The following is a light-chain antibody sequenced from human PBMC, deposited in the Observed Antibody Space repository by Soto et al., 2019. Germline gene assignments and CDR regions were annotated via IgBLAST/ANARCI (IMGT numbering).Light chain of an antibody. V-gene: IGLV2-14*03. CDR2: DVT. J-gene: IGLJ1*01. Sequence: QSVLTQPASVSGSPGQSITISCTGTSNDVGGYNYVSWYQHHPGKAPKLIICDVTDRPSGISYRFSASKSGNTASLTISGLQAEDEADYYCSSYTSSNAEVFGTVTKLTVL. CDR1: SNDVGGYNY. CDR3: SSYTSSNAEV.